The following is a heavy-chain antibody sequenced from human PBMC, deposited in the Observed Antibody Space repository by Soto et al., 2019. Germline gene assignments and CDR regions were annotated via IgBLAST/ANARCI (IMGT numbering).Heavy chain of an antibody. J-gene: IGHJ4*02. CDR2: INGYNGKA. V-gene: IGHV1-18*01. CDR3: VRWDGFFGAGGVD. D-gene: IGHD3-16*01. Sequence: QVQLVQSGDEVRKPGASVKVSCKASGYIFTKYYIAWVRQAPGQGLEWMGMINGYNGKANYGQEFRGRVIMTTDTSTTTAYMDLRSLTSDDTGVYYCVRWDGFFGAGGVDWGQGTLVTVSS. CDR1: GYIFTKYY.